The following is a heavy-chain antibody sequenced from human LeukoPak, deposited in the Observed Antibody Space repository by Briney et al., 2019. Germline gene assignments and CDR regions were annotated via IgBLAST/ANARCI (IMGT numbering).Heavy chain of an antibody. CDR1: GYTCTSYG. Sequence: ASVKVSCKASGYTCTSYGISWVRQAPGQGLEWMGWISAYNGNTNYAQKLQGRVTMTTDTSASTAYMELRSLRSDDTAVYYCARRYSRSPSHWFDPWGQGTLVTVSS. CDR2: ISAYNGNT. V-gene: IGHV1-18*01. J-gene: IGHJ5*02. CDR3: ARRYSRSPSHWFDP. D-gene: IGHD6-13*01.